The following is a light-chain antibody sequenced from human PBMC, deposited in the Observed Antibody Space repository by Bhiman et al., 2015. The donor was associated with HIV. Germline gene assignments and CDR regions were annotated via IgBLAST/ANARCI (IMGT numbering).Light chain of an antibody. CDR3: CSFTGDTHLYV. Sequence: FVLTQPPSVSGAPGQKITISCTGTGSDIGADFDVHWYQYLPGEVPRLLIYETINRPSGVPARFSGSKFGNTASLTISELQTEDEADYYCCSFTGDTHLYVFGSGTTVTVL. J-gene: IGLJ1*01. CDR1: GSDIGADFD. V-gene: IGLV1-40*01. CDR2: ETI.